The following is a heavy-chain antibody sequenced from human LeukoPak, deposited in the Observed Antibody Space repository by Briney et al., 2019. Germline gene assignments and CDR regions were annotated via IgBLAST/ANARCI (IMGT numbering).Heavy chain of an antibody. V-gene: IGHV3-21*01. D-gene: IGHD2-15*01. Sequence: GGSLRLSCAASGFTFSSYSMNWVRQAPGKGLEWVSSISSSSSYIYYADSVKGRFTISRDNAKNSPYLQMNSLRAEDAAVYYCARIDCSGGSCYSFHWGQGTLVTVSS. CDR3: ARIDCSGGSCYSFH. CDR1: GFTFSSYS. J-gene: IGHJ4*02. CDR2: ISSSSSYI.